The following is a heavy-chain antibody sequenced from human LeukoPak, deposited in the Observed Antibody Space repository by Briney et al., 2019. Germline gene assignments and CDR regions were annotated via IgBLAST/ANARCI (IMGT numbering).Heavy chain of an antibody. CDR2: ISSSSSYI. J-gene: IGHJ4*02. CDR3: AREMISYYYDSSDW. Sequence: PGGSLRLSCAASGFTFSSYSMNWVRQAPGKGLEWVSSISSSSSYIYYADSVKGRFTISRDNAKNSLYLQMNSLRAEDTAVYYCAREMISYYYDSSDWWGQGTLVTVSS. D-gene: IGHD3-22*01. V-gene: IGHV3-21*01. CDR1: GFTFSSYS.